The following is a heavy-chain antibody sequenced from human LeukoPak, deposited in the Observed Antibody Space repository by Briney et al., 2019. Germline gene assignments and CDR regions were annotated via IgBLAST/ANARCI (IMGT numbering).Heavy chain of an antibody. CDR2: ISSGSTTI. J-gene: IGHJ4*02. CDR3: ARMWGSSWSYFDY. Sequence: PGGSLRLSCTASGLTFSSYSMNWVRQAPGKGLEWVSYISSGSTTIYYADSVKGRFTISRDNAKNSLYLQMNSLRAEDTAVYFCARMWGSSWSYFDYWGQGTLVTVSS. D-gene: IGHD6-13*01. CDR1: GLTFSSYS. V-gene: IGHV3-48*04.